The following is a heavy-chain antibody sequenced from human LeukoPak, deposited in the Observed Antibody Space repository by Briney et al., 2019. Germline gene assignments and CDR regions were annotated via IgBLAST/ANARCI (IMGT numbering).Heavy chain of an antibody. CDR3: AKHAKFYYDSSGYLDY. V-gene: IGHV3-23*01. J-gene: IGHJ4*02. CDR2: ISTTGGGT. Sequence: PGGSLRLSCAASGFTFSSYAMSWVRQAPGKGLEWVSAISTTGGGTDYADSVKGRFTISRDNSKNTLYLQMNSLRAEDTAVYYCAKHAKFYYDSSGYLDYWGQGTLVTVSS. D-gene: IGHD3-22*01. CDR1: GFTFSSYA.